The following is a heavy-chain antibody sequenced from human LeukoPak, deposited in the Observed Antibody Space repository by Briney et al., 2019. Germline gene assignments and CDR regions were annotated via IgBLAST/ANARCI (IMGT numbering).Heavy chain of an antibody. J-gene: IGHJ4*02. Sequence: GGSLRPSCAASGFTVSSNYMSWVRQAPGKGLEWVSVIYSGGSTYYADSVKGRFTISRDNSKNTLYLQMNSLRAEDTAVYYCARASNYGYHYYFDYWGQGTLVTVSS. D-gene: IGHD5-18*01. CDR3: ARASNYGYHYYFDY. CDR2: IYSGGST. CDR1: GFTVSSNY. V-gene: IGHV3-53*01.